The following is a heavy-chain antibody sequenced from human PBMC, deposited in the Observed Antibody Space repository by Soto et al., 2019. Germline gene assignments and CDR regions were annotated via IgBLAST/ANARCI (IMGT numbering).Heavy chain of an antibody. CDR1: GGSVSSGSYY. CDR2: IYYSGST. Sequence: PSETLSLTCTVSGGSVSSGSYYWSWIRQPPGKGLEWIGYIYYSGSTNYNPSLKSRVTISVDTSKNQFSLKLSSVTAADTAVYYCARVPFDFWSGYITYYFDFWGQGTLVTVSS. D-gene: IGHD3-3*01. V-gene: IGHV4-61*01. CDR3: ARVPFDFWSGYITYYFDF. J-gene: IGHJ4*02.